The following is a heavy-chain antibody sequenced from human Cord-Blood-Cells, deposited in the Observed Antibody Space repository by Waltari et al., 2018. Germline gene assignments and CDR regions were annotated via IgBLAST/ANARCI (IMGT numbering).Heavy chain of an antibody. D-gene: IGHD3-3*01. J-gene: IGHJ4*02. Sequence: EVQLLESGGGLVQPGGSLRLSFAASGFNFLSFAMRWGRPAPGKGLEWVSASSGSGGSTYDADSVKGRFNISRDNSKNTLYLQVNSLRAEDTAVYYCAKGTGVYFWSGPYFDYWRQGTLVTVYS. CDR1: GFNFLSFA. CDR2: SSGSGGST. CDR3: AKGTGVYFWSGPYFDY. V-gene: IGHV3-23*01.